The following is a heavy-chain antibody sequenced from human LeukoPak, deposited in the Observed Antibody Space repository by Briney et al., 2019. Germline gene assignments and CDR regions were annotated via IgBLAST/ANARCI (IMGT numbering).Heavy chain of an antibody. CDR2: IRYDGSNK. D-gene: IGHD5-18*01. V-gene: IGHV3-30*02. CDR1: GFTFSNYG. Sequence: GGSLRLSCAASGFTFSNYGMHWVRQAPGKGLEWVAFIRYDGSNKYYADSVKGRFTISRDSSKNTLFLQMNSLRAEDTAVYYCAKEERIQLWSDFDYWGQGTLVTVSS. J-gene: IGHJ4*02. CDR3: AKEERIQLWSDFDY.